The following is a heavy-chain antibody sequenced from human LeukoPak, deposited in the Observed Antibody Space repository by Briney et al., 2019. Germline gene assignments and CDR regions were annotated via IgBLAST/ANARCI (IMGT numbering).Heavy chain of an antibody. CDR1: GGSISSGGYY. J-gene: IGHJ5*02. CDR3: ARIRRNWFDP. Sequence: SETLSLTCTVSGGSISSGGYYWSWIRQHPGKGLEWIGYIYYSGSTYYNPSLKSRVTMSVDTSKNQFSLKLSSVTAADTAVYYCARIRRNWFDPWGQGTLVTVSS. D-gene: IGHD3-3*02. CDR2: IYYSGST. V-gene: IGHV4-31*03.